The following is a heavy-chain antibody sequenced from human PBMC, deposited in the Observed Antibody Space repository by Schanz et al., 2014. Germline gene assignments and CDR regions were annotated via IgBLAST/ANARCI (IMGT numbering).Heavy chain of an antibody. CDR1: GFTLSSYA. CDR2: ISSSSSYI. V-gene: IGHV3-21*01. J-gene: IGHJ4*02. Sequence: VQLVESGGGVVQPGRSLRLSCAAYGFTLSSYAMHWVRQPAGKGLEWVSSISSSSSYIYYADSVKGRFTISRDNAKNSLYLQMNRLRAEDTAVYYCARVHHYDPSGWGYFDYWGQGALVNVSS. D-gene: IGHD3-22*01. CDR3: ARVHHYDPSGWGYFDY.